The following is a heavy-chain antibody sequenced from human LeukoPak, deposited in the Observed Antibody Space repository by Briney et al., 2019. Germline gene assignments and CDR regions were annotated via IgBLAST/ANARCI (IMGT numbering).Heavy chain of an antibody. Sequence: GGTLRLSCAASGFTFSSYSMNWVRQAPGKGLEWVSYIISSGSTIYYADSVKGRFTISRDNAKNSLYLQMNSLRAEDTAVYYCARGPPNYGDYAYYYYYYMDVWGKGTTVTVSS. CDR2: IISSGSTI. V-gene: IGHV3-48*04. J-gene: IGHJ6*03. CDR1: GFTFSSYS. CDR3: ARGPPNYGDYAYYYYYYMDV. D-gene: IGHD4-17*01.